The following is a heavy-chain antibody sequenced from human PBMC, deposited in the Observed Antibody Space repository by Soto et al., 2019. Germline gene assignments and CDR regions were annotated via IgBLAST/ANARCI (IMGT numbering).Heavy chain of an antibody. V-gene: IGHV4-4*08. CDR3: ASSAGNPADFFYYKGMDV. D-gene: IGHD3-10*01. Sequence: LSXTCSVSVCSIRRYYCHWMRQPPGKGLEWIGYVYTSDYTRYSSSLKSRVTISVDTSKSQFYLRLNSVTAADTAVYYCASSAGNPADFFYYKGMDVWGQGTTVTVSS. CDR2: VYTSDYT. J-gene: IGHJ6*02. CDR1: VCSIRRYY.